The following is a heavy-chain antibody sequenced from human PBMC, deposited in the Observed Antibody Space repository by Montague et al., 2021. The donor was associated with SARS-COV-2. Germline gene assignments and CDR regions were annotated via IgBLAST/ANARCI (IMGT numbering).Heavy chain of an antibody. J-gene: IGHJ6*02. D-gene: IGHD5-24*01. Sequence: SETLSLTCTVSGGSISSYNWSWIRQPPGKGLECIGHIYYSGNTNYNPSLKSRVTISVDASKSQFSLKLSSVTAADTAVYYCAGLQGDGSLYGMDVWGQGTTVTVSS. CDR2: IYYSGNT. CDR1: GGSISSYN. CDR3: AGLQGDGSLYGMDV. V-gene: IGHV4-59*01.